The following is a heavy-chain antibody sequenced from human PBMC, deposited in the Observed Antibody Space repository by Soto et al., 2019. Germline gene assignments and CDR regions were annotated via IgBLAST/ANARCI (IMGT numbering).Heavy chain of an antibody. Sequence: SETLSLTCTVSGGSISSYYWSWIRQPPGKGLEWIGYIYYSGSTNYNPSLKSRVTISVDTSKNQFPLKLSSVTAADTAVYYCARDLSRYCSSTSCRDDNWFDPWGQGTLVTVSS. D-gene: IGHD2-2*01. CDR2: IYYSGST. CDR3: ARDLSRYCSSTSCRDDNWFDP. J-gene: IGHJ5*02. CDR1: GGSISSYY. V-gene: IGHV4-59*01.